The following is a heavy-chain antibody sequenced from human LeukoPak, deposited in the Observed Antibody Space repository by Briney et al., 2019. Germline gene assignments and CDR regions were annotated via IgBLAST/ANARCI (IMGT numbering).Heavy chain of an antibody. J-gene: IGHJ4*02. V-gene: IGHV3-64D*06. CDR2: ISDNGGNT. Sequence: GGSLRLSCSASGFTFSNYAIHWVRQAPGKGLEYVSTISDNGGNTNYADSVKGRFTISRDNSKNTLYLQMSSLRPEDTAVYYCVKAAGSWYGYFDYWGQGTLVTVSS. CDR1: GFTFSNYA. D-gene: IGHD6-13*01. CDR3: VKAAGSWYGYFDY.